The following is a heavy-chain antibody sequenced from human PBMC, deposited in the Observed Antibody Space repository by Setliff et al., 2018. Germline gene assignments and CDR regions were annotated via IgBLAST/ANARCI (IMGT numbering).Heavy chain of an antibody. CDR2: VYHGGTT. Sequence: SETLSLTCTVSGDSTSRYFWNWIRQPPGKGLEWIGSVYHGGTTNYKPSLKRRVTISEDMSKNQVSLTLTSVTAADTAVYYCARGTQAYTSWTDSALGYWGKGTLVTVSS. CDR3: ARGTQAYTSWTDSALGY. CDR1: GDSTSRYF. J-gene: IGHJ4*02. D-gene: IGHD2-15*01. V-gene: IGHV4-59*01.